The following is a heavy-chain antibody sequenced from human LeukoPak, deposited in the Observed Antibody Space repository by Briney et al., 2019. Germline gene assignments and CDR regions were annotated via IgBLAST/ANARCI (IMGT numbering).Heavy chain of an antibody. V-gene: IGHV3-23*01. CDR2: ISGGGEDT. J-gene: IGHJ1*01. CDR3: TTSWPKVREGDQ. D-gene: IGHD3-10*01. CDR1: GFSFSSYA. Sequence: GGSLRLSCAASGFSFSSYAMRWVRQAPRKGLEWLSEISGGGEDTHYADSVKGRFTISRDNSKNTLYLQMNSLRAEDTAVYYCTTSWPKVREGDQWGQGTLVTVS.